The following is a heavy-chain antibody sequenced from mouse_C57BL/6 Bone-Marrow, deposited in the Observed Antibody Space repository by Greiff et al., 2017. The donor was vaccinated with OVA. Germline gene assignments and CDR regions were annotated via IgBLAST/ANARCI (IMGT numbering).Heavy chain of an antibody. CDR1: GFTFSDFY. CDR2: ISNGGGST. CDR3: ARLDAMDY. V-gene: IGHV5-12*01. J-gene: IGHJ4*01. Sequence: DVHLVESGGGLVQPGGSLKLSCAASGFTFSDFYMYWIRQTPEKRLEWVAYISNGGGSTYYPDTVKGRFTISRDSAKNTLYLQMSRLKSEDTAMYYCARLDAMDYWGQGTSVTVSS.